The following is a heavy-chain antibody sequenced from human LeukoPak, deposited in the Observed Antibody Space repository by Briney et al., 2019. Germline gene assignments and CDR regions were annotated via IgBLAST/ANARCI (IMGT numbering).Heavy chain of an antibody. J-gene: IGHJ4*02. V-gene: IGHV3-30*18. Sequence: GGSLRLSCAASGFTFSSYGMHWVRQAPGRGLEWVAVISYDGSNKYYADSVKGRFTISRDNSKNTLYLQMNSLRAEDTAVYYCAKAPYGDYNFDYWGQGTLVTVSS. CDR2: ISYDGSNK. D-gene: IGHD4-17*01. CDR3: AKAPYGDYNFDY. CDR1: GFTFSSYG.